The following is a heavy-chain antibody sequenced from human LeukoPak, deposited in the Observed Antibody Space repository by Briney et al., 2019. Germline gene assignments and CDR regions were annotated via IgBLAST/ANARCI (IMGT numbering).Heavy chain of an antibody. V-gene: IGHV4-59*01. D-gene: IGHD6-19*01. CDR3: ARAGDSSGWYFDY. J-gene: IGHJ4*02. Sequence: SETLSLTCTVSGGSISSYYWSWIRQPPGKGLEWIGYIYYSGSTNYNPSLKSRVTMSVDTSKAQFSLRLTSVTAADTAVYYCARAGDSSGWYFDYWGQGTLVTVSS. CDR1: GGSISSYY. CDR2: IYYSGST.